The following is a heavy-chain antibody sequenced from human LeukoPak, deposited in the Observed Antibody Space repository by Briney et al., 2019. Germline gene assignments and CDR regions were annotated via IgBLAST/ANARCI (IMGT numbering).Heavy chain of an antibody. V-gene: IGHV4-61*08. CDR2: IYYSGGT. J-gene: IGHJ4*02. D-gene: IGHD1-26*01. CDR1: GGSISSGDYY. Sequence: SETLSLTCTLSGGSISSGDYYRSWIRQPPGKGLEWIGYIYYSGGTNYNPSPKSRVTISVDTSKNQFSLNLTSVTAADTAVYSCARVRVGATFDVWGQGTLVTVSS. CDR3: ARVRVGATFDV.